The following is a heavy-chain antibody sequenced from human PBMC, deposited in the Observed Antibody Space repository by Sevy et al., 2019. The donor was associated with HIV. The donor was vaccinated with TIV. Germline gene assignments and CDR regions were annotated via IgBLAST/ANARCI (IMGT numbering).Heavy chain of an antibody. V-gene: IGHV3-74*01. CDR1: GFTFSNYW. J-gene: IGHJ6*02. Sequence: GGSLRLSCAASGFTFSNYWMHWVRQDPGKRLVWVSRIDSDDGSTTYADSVKGRFTISRDNAKKTLFLQMNSLRAEDTAVYYCARQYYYGSGRIFYYGMDVWGQGTTVTVSS. CDR3: ARQYYYGSGRIFYYGMDV. D-gene: IGHD3-10*01. CDR2: IDSDDGST.